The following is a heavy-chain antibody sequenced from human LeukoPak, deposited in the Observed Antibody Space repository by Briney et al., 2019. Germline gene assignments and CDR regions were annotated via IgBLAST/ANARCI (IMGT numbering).Heavy chain of an antibody. D-gene: IGHD6-19*01. CDR2: IDTSSSTT. Sequence: GGSLRLSCAASGFMFSFYSINWVRQAPGKGLEWASYIDTSSSTTYYAASVKGRFTISRDNAKNSLYLQMDSLRAEDTAVYYCARLPSSGWYGTFDYWGQGTLVTVSS. J-gene: IGHJ4*02. V-gene: IGHV3-48*01. CDR3: ARLPSSGWYGTFDY. CDR1: GFMFSFYS.